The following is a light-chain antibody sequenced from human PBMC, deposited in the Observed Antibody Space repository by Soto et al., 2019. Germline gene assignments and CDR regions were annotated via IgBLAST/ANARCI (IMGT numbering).Light chain of an antibody. V-gene: IGKV3-15*01. J-gene: IGKJ1*01. CDR1: QSVSSN. CDR3: QQYNNWPPWT. CDR2: GAS. Sequence: EIVMTQSPATLSVSPGERATLSCRASQSVSSNLAWYQQKPGQAPRLLIYGASTRATGIPARFSGSGSGTEFTITINSLQSEDFAVYYCQQYNNWPPWTFGQGTKVEIK.